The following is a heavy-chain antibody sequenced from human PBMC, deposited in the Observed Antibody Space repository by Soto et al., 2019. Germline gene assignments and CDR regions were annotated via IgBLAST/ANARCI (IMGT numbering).Heavy chain of an antibody. V-gene: IGHV3-53*01. D-gene: IGHD6-19*01. Sequence: EVQLLESGGGLIQPGGSLRLSCAASGFTVSNNYMSWVRQAPGKGLEWVSGIYSGGTTYYSDSVKGRFTISRDNSKNTLYLQMNSLRAEDTAVYYCARDGGSSGVDYWGQGTLVTVSS. J-gene: IGHJ4*02. CDR1: GFTVSNNY. CDR3: ARDGGSSGVDY. CDR2: IYSGGTT.